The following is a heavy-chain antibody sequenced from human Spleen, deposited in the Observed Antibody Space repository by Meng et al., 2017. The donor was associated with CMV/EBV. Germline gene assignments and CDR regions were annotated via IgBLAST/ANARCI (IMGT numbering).Heavy chain of an antibody. CDR3: ARFAGSPFGGYSFFDL. D-gene: IGHD1-26*01. J-gene: IGHJ2*01. CDR2: ISVYNGNK. Sequence: GYTFSNYGINWVRQAPGQGLEWLAWISVYNGNKKYAGNLHGRVTLTTDTSTSTASMELRSLTSDDTGVYYCARFAGSPFGGYSFFDLWGRGTLVTVSS. CDR1: GYTFSNYG. V-gene: IGHV1-18*01.